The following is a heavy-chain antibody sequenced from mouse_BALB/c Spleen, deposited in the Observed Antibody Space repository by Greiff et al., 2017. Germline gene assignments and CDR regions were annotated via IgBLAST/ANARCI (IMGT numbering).Heavy chain of an antibody. CDR1: GFTFSSYG. CDR2: INSNGGST. V-gene: IGHV5-6-3*01. J-gene: IGHJ4*01. CDR3: AREGYRYYYAMDY. D-gene: IGHD3-1*01. Sequence: EVMLVESGGGLVQPGGSLKLSCAASGFTFSSYGMSWVRQTPDKRLELVATINSNGGSTYYPDSVKGRFTISRDNAKNTLYLQMSSLKSEDTAMYYCAREGYRYYYAMDYWGQGTSVTVSS.